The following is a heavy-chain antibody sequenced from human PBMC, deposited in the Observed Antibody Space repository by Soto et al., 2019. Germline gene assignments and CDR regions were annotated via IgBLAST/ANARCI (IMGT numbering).Heavy chain of an antibody. J-gene: IGHJ6*02. Sequence: QVQLVQSGAEVKKPGASVKVSCKASGYTFTSYGISWVRQAPGQGLEWMGWISAYNGNTNYAQKLQGRVTMTTDTSTSTAYMELRSLRSDHTAVYYCARVCSSTSCYWSYYYYGMDVWGQGTTVTVSS. CDR1: GYTFTSYG. CDR2: ISAYNGNT. V-gene: IGHV1-18*01. D-gene: IGHD2-2*01. CDR3: ARVCSSTSCYWSYYYYGMDV.